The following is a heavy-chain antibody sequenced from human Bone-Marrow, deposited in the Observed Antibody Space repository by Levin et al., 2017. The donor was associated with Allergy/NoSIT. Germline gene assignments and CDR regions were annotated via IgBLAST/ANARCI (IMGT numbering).Heavy chain of an antibody. V-gene: IGHV3-33*06. D-gene: IGHD6-19*01. CDR3: AKPFGYNSGWYTN. CDR1: GFTFSSFG. CDR2: IWSDETQK. Sequence: LSLTCAASGFTFSSFGMHWVRQGPGKGLEWVTLIWSDETQKYYADSVKGRFTISRDNSKNTLFLQMNSLRAEDTAVYYCAKPFGYNSGWYTNWGQGTLVTVSS. J-gene: IGHJ4*02.